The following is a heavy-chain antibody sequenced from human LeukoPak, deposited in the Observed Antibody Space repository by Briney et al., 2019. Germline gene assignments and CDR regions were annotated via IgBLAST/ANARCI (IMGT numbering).Heavy chain of an antibody. Sequence: GGSLRLSCAASGCRFTTYWMTWVRQAPGKGLEWVANINQDASRKYYVASVKDRFTISRDNAKNSLYLQMNSLRGEDTAVYYCATANSSSRYFQHWGQGTLVTVSS. D-gene: IGHD6-13*01. V-gene: IGHV3-7*05. CDR3: ATANSSSRYFQH. CDR2: INQDASRK. J-gene: IGHJ1*01. CDR1: GCRFTTYW.